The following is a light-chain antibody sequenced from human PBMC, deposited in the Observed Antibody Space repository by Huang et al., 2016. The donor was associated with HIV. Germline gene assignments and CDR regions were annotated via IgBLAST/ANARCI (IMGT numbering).Light chain of an antibody. CDR3: QQSFRTPFT. CDR2: AAS. J-gene: IGKJ3*01. V-gene: IGKV1-39*01. CDR1: QSISGY. Sequence: DIQMTQSPSSLSASVGDRVTITCRASQSISGYLNWYQKQPGKAPCLLISAASLLPTGVPSRFSGRGSGTDFTLTISSLQAEDFATYYCQQSFRTPFTFGPGTKVDIK.